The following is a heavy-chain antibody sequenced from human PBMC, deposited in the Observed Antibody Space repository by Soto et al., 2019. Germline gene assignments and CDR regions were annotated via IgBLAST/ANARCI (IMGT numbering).Heavy chain of an antibody. J-gene: IGHJ5*02. CDR3: ARGRGRYSSGWSWFDP. CDR2: IFQSGST. Sequence: SETLSLTCGVSGGTIRSPDWWTWVRQPPGKGLEWIGEIFQSGSTNYTPSLESRVTTSVDKSKNQFSLTLTSVTAADTAVYFCARGRGRYSSGWSWFDPWGQGILVTVSS. D-gene: IGHD6-19*01. CDR1: GGTIRSPDW. V-gene: IGHV4-4*02.